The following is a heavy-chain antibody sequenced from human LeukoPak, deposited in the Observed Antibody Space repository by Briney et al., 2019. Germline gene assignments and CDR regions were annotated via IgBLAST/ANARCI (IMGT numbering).Heavy chain of an antibody. Sequence: SQTLSLTCTVSGGSISSGGYYWSWIRQHPGKGLEWIGYIYYSGSTYYNPSLKSRVTISVDTSKNQFSLKLSSVTAADTAVYYCASLPTQAMRPYYFDYWGQGTLVTVSS. V-gene: IGHV4-30-4*08. CDR3: ASLPTQAMRPYYFDY. J-gene: IGHJ4*02. D-gene: IGHD2-15*01. CDR2: IYYSGST. CDR1: GGSISSGGYY.